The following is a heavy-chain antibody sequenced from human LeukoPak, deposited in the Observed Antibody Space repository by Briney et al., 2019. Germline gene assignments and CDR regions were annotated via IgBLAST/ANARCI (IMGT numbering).Heavy chain of an antibody. D-gene: IGHD2-2*01. CDR1: GGSFSGYY. V-gene: IGHV4-34*01. J-gene: IGHJ5*02. CDR3: ARPSQGYCSSTSRYDRWFDP. Sequence: SETLSLTCAVYGGSFSGYYWSWICQPPGKGLEWIGEINHSGSTNYNPSLKSRVTISVDTSKNQFSLKLSSVTAADTAVYYCARPSQGYCSSTSRYDRWFDPWGQGTLVTVSS. CDR2: INHSGST.